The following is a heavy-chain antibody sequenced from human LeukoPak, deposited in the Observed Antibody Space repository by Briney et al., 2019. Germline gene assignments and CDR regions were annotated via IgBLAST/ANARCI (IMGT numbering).Heavy chain of an antibody. D-gene: IGHD1-26*01. CDR2: INPNIGGT. Sequence: ASVKVSCKASGYTFTGYYIHWVRQAPGQGLEWMGSINPNIGGTSYAQKFQGRVTMARDTSINTAYMELSRLTSDDTAVYYCARDPRGSYYADYWGQGTLVTVSS. CDR1: GYTFTGYY. J-gene: IGHJ4*01. CDR3: ARDPRGSYYADY. V-gene: IGHV1-2*02.